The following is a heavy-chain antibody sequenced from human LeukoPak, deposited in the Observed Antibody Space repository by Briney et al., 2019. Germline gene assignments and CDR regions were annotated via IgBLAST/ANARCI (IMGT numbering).Heavy chain of an antibody. D-gene: IGHD6-19*01. J-gene: IGHJ4*02. CDR1: GYSISSGYY. Sequence: SETLSLTCTVSGYSISSGYYWGWIRQPPGKGLEWIGEINHSGSTNYNPSLKSRVTISVDKSKNQFSLKLSSVTAADTAVYYCARTYSSGLGYWGQGTLVTVSS. CDR3: ARTYSSGLGY. V-gene: IGHV4-38-2*02. CDR2: INHSGST.